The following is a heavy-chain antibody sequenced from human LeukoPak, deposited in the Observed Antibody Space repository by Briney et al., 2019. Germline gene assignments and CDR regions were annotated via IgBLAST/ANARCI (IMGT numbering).Heavy chain of an antibody. J-gene: IGHJ4*02. V-gene: IGHV4-59*01. CDR3: ARDLFSRRMNYYGSGSYFAY. Sequence: SETLSLTCNVSGGSISSYYWSWIRQPPGKGLEWIGYIYYGGSTNYNPSLKSRVTISVDTSKNQFSLKVSSVTAADTAVYYCARDLFSRRMNYYGSGSYFAYWGQGTLVTVSS. CDR1: GGSISSYY. D-gene: IGHD3-10*01. CDR2: IYYGGST.